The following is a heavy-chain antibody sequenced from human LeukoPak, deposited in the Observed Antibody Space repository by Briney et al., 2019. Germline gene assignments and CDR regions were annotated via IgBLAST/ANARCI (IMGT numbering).Heavy chain of an antibody. CDR3: AKDQRGVYTSYYFDY. D-gene: IGHD3-10*01. CDR1: GFTFSSYA. V-gene: IGHV3-23*01. Sequence: GGSLRLSCAASGFTFSSYAMSWVRQAPGKGLEWVSAISVSGGSTYYADSVKGRFTISRDNSKNTLYLQMNSLRAEDTAVYYCAKDQRGVYTSYYFDYWGQGTLVTVSS. J-gene: IGHJ4*02. CDR2: ISVSGGST.